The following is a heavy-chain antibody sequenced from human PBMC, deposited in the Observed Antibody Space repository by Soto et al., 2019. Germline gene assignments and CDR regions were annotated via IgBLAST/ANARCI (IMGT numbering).Heavy chain of an antibody. D-gene: IGHD1-26*01. Sequence: ASVKVSCKASGYTFTSYGISWVRQAPGQGLEWMGWISAYNGNTNYAQKLQGRVTMTTDPSTSTAYMELRSLRSDDTAVYYCARDEEQWEREYGMDVWGQGTTVTVSS. CDR2: ISAYNGNT. CDR1: GYTFTSYG. V-gene: IGHV1-18*01. J-gene: IGHJ6*02. CDR3: ARDEEQWEREYGMDV.